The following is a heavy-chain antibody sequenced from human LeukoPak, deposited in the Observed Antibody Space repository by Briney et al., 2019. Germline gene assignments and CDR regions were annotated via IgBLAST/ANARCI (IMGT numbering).Heavy chain of an antibody. Sequence: GGSLRLSCAASGFTFSSYGMHWVRRAPGKGLEWGAFIRYDGSYKYYADSGKGRFTISRDNSKNTLHLQMNSLRAEDTAVYYCAKGRAGGGYSSSWYVGYFDYWGQGTLVTVSS. V-gene: IGHV3-30*02. CDR3: AKGRAGGGYSSSWYVGYFDY. J-gene: IGHJ4*02. D-gene: IGHD6-13*01. CDR2: IRYDGSYK. CDR1: GFTFSSYG.